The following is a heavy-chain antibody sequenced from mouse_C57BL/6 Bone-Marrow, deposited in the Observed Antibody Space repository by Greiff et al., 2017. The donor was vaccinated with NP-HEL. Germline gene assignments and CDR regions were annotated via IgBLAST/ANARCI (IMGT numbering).Heavy chain of an antibody. J-gene: IGHJ4*01. D-gene: IGHD2-4*01. Sequence: VQLQQSGPELVKPGASVKISCKASGYTFTDYYVTWVKQSHGKSLEWIGDINPNNGGTSYNQKFKGKATLTVDKSSSTAYMELRSLTSEDSAVYYCARATYYDYDGAMDYWGQGTSVTVSS. V-gene: IGHV1-26*01. CDR2: INPNNGGT. CDR1: GYTFTDYY. CDR3: ARATYYDYDGAMDY.